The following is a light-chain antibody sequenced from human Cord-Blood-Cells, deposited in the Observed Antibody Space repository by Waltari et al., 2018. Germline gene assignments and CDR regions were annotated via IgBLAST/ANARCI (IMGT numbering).Light chain of an antibody. Sequence: EIPMNQSPSSLSASVGDRVTLTCRASQSISSYLNWYQQKPGKAPKLLIYAASSLQSGVPSRFSGSGSGTDFTLTISSLQPEDFATYYCQQSYSTPLTFGGGTKVEIK. CDR1: QSISSY. CDR2: AAS. J-gene: IGKJ4*01. CDR3: QQSYSTPLT. V-gene: IGKV1-39*01.